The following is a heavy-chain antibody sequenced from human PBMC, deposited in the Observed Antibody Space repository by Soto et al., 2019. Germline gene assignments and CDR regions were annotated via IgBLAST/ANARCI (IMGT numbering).Heavy chain of an antibody. Sequence: EVQLLESGGGWVQPGGFLRLSCAASGFTFRNYAMSWVRQAPGKGLEWVSTISGSGGSTYYADSVKGRFTISRDNSQNTLYLQMNSLRAEDTAVYYCAKTTVIVGYSYGMDVWGQGTTVTVSS. V-gene: IGHV3-23*01. CDR3: AKTTVIVGYSYGMDV. D-gene: IGHD4-17*01. CDR2: ISGSGGST. J-gene: IGHJ6*02. CDR1: GFTFRNYA.